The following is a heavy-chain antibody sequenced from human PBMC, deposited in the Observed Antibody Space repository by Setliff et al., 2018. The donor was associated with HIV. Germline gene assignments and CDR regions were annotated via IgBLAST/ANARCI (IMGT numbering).Heavy chain of an antibody. D-gene: IGHD4-17*01. V-gene: IGHV4-34*01. Sequence: SETLSLTCAVYGGSFSGYYWSWIRQPPGKGLEWIGEINHSGSTNYNMSLWSRVTISLDASRNQFSLELISVTAADTALYYCARGRWGHGDFYSWGQGTLVTVS. CDR3: ARGRWGHGDFYS. J-gene: IGHJ5*01. CDR2: INHSGST. CDR1: GGSFSGYY.